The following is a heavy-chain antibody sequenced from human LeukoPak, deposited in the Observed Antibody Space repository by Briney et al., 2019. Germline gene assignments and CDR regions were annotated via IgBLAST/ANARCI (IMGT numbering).Heavy chain of an antibody. CDR1: GFTFSSYA. Sequence: PGGSLRLSCAASGFTFSSYAMSWVRQAPGKGLEWVSAISGSGGSTYYADSVKGRFTISRDNSKNTLYLQMNSLRAEDTAVYYCTGGTAYSGYGGYWGQGTLVTVSS. CDR2: ISGSGGST. V-gene: IGHV3-23*01. CDR3: TGGTAYSGYGGY. J-gene: IGHJ4*02. D-gene: IGHD6-25*01.